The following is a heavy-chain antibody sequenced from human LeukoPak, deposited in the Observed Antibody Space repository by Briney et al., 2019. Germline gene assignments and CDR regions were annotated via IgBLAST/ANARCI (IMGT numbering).Heavy chain of an antibody. CDR2: ISHSGST. CDR1: GGSFSGYY. V-gene: IGHV4-34*01. Sequence: KPSETLSLTCAVYGGSFSGYYWSWIRQPPGKGLEWIGEISHSGSTNYNPSLKSRVTISVDTSKDQFSLKLSSVTAADTAVYYCARGSDSGFDYWGQGTLVTVSS. CDR3: ARGSDSGFDY. D-gene: IGHD2-21*02. J-gene: IGHJ4*02.